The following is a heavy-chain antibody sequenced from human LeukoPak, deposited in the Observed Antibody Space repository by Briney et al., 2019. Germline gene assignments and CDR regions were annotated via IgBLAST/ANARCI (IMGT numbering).Heavy chain of an antibody. J-gene: IGHJ4*02. V-gene: IGHV1-2*02. D-gene: IGHD3-10*01. Sequence: ASVKVSCKASDYSFTSYAINWVRQAPGQGLEWLGWISAYSGGTNYAQKFQGRVTMTRDTSISTAYMELSRLRSDDTAVYYCVRESITMVRGPYFDYWGQGTLVTVSS. CDR1: DYSFTSYA. CDR2: ISAYSGGT. CDR3: VRESITMVRGPYFDY.